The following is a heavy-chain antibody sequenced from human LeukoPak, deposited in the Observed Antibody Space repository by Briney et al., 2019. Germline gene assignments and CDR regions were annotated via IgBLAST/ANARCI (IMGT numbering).Heavy chain of an antibody. V-gene: IGHV1-69*04. CDR2: IIPILGIA. D-gene: IGHD4-17*01. Sequence: ASVKLSCKASGGTFSSYAISWVRQAPGQGLEWMGRIIPILGIANYAQKFQGRVTITADKSTSTAYMELSSLRSEDTAVYYCAREHDYGDYGWTPRYYFDYWGQGTLVTVSS. J-gene: IGHJ4*02. CDR3: AREHDYGDYGWTPRYYFDY. CDR1: GGTFSSYA.